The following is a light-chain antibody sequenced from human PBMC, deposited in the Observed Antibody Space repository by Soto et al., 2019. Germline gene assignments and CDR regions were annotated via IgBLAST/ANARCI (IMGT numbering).Light chain of an antibody. J-gene: IGKJ1*01. Sequence: EIVMTQSPATLSVSPGERATLSCRASQSVSSNLAWYQQKPGQAPRLLIYGASTRATGIPARFSGSGSGTEFTLTISSLQSEDVAVYYCQQYNNWPLTFGKGTKVEIK. CDR1: QSVSSN. V-gene: IGKV3-15*01. CDR2: GAS. CDR3: QQYNNWPLT.